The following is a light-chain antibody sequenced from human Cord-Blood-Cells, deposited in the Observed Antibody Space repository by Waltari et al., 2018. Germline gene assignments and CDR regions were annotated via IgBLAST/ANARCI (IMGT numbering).Light chain of an antibody. CDR1: SSDVGGYNY. J-gene: IGLJ3*02. V-gene: IGLV2-14*01. CDR3: SSYTSSSTWV. Sequence: QSALTQPASVSGSPGQSITISCTGTSSDVGGYNYVSWYQQHPGKAPKLMTYDVSKRPSGVSNRFSGSKSGNTASLTISGLQAEDEADYYCSSYTSSSTWVFCGGTKLTVL. CDR2: DVS.